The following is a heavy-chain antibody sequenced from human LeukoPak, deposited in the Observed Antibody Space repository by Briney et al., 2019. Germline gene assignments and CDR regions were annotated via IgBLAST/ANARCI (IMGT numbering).Heavy chain of an antibody. CDR2: ISGSGGDT. V-gene: IGHV3-23*01. CDR3: AKTGCTSTGCYENY. Sequence: GSLRLSCAASGFTFSSYAMSWVRQAPGKGLEWVSVISGSGGDTYYADSVKGRFTISRHNSKNTLYLQMNSLRAEDTAIYYCAKTGCTSTGCYENYWGQGTLVTVSS. D-gene: IGHD2-2*01. J-gene: IGHJ4*02. CDR1: GFTFSSYA.